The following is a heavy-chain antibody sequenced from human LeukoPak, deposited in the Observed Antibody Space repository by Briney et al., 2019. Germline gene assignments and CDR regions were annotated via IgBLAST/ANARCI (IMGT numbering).Heavy chain of an antibody. CDR3: ARAPSKGGLDAFDI. CDR2: ISYDGSNK. CDR1: GFTFSSYA. D-gene: IGHD2-15*01. V-gene: IGHV3-30-3*01. Sequence: GGSLRLSCAASGFTFSSYAIHWVRQAPGKGLEWVAVISYDGSNKYYADSVKGRFTISRDNSKNTLYLQMNSLRAEDTAVYYCARAPSKGGLDAFDIWGQGTMVTVSS. J-gene: IGHJ3*02.